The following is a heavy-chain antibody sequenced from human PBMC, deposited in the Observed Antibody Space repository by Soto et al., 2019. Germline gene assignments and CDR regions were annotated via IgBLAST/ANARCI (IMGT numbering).Heavy chain of an antibody. CDR2: IYWDDDK. V-gene: IGHV2-5*02. Sequence: QITLKESGPPLVKPTQTLTLTCTFSGFSLSTSGVGVCWIRQPPGKALEWLALIYWDDDKRYRPSLKSSLTITKDTSKHQVVLTRTNMDHVDTATYYCAHARGSSDVWFGELLSDHLFDYWGQGTLVTVSS. D-gene: IGHD3-10*01. CDR1: GFSLSTSGVG. CDR3: AHARGSSDVWFGELLSDHLFDY. J-gene: IGHJ4*02.